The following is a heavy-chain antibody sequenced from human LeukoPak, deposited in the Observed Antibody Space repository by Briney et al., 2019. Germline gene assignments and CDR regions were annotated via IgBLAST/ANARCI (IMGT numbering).Heavy chain of an antibody. CDR2: IIPIFGTA. J-gene: IGHJ4*02. V-gene: IGHV1-69*01. D-gene: IGHD6-13*01. CDR1: GGTFSSYA. Sequence: SVKVSCKASGGTFSSYAISWVRRAPGQGLEWMGGIIPIFGTANYAQKFQGRVTITADESTSTAYMELSSLRSEDTAVYYCARGFAAAAGASSFDYWGQGTLVTVSS. CDR3: ARGFAAAAGASSFDY.